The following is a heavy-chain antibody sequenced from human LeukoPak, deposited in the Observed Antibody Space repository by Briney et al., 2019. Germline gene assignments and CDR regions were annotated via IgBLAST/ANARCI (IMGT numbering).Heavy chain of an antibody. CDR1: GYTFTSYG. J-gene: IGHJ4*02. V-gene: IGHV1-18*01. Sequence: ASVKVSCKASGYTFTSYGISWVRQAPGQGLEWMGWINPNSGNTDYAQKFQGRVTMTRDTSTSTAYMELSSLRSDDTAGYYCARIGYCSGGSCYLIDYWGQGTLVTVSS. CDR2: INPNSGNT. D-gene: IGHD2-15*01. CDR3: ARIGYCSGGSCYLIDY.